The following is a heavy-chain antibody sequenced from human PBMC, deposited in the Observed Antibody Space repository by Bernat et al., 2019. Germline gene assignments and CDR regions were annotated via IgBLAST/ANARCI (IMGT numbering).Heavy chain of an antibody. D-gene: IGHD2-21*02. CDR2: INIDGTTT. Sequence: EVQLAESGGGLVQPGGSLRLSCAASGFTFRDYWMDWVRQAPGKGPVWVSRINIDGTTTNYADSVKGRFTMSRYNAKNTVYLQMNSLRAEDTAVYYCVRDPNRRLDYWGQGTQVTVSP. CDR1: GFTFRDYW. J-gene: IGHJ4*02. CDR3: VRDPNRRLDY. V-gene: IGHV3-74*01.